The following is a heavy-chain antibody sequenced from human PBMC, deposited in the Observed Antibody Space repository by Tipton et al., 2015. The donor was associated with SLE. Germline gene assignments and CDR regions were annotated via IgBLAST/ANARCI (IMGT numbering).Heavy chain of an antibody. J-gene: IGHJ3*02. CDR1: GGSISSGGYS. V-gene: IGHV3-23*01. CDR2: ISGSGGST. Sequence: LSLTCAVSGGSISSGGYSWSWVRQAPGKGLEWVSAISGSGGSTYYADSVKGRFTISRDNSKNTLYLQMNSLRAEDTAVYYCAKSGGWNYDAFDIWGQGTMVTVSS. D-gene: IGHD1-7*01. CDR3: AKSGGWNYDAFDI.